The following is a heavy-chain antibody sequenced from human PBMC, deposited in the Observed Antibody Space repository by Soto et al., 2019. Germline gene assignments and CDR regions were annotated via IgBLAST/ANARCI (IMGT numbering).Heavy chain of an antibody. J-gene: IGHJ5*02. CDR1: GFSLTTSGVG. Sequence: QITLKESGPTLVKPTQTLTLTCTFSGFSLTTSGVGVGWIRQPPGKALEWLALIYWDDDKLYSPSLKIRLTTTTDTSRNQWVLTMTNMDPADAATYFGAHRRTTVTWWFDPWGQETRVTFSS. D-gene: IGHD4-17*01. CDR3: AHRRTTVTWWFDP. CDR2: IYWDDDK. V-gene: IGHV2-5*02.